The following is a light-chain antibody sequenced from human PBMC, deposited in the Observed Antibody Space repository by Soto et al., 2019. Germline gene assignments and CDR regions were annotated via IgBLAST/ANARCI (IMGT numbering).Light chain of an antibody. V-gene: IGLV2-8*01. Sequence: QSVLTQPPSASGSPGQSVTISCTGTRSDIGGYNYVSWYQHQPGKAPKVITYDVTKRPSGVPDRFSGSKSGNTASLAVSGLQAEDEAHYYCCAYGGSGNWVFGGGTKLTVL. J-gene: IGLJ3*02. CDR1: RSDIGGYNY. CDR2: DVT. CDR3: CAYGGSGNWV.